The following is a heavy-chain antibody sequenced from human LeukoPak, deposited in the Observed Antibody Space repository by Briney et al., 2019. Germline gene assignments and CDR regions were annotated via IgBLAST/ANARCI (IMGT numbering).Heavy chain of an antibody. CDR2: INPNSGGT. CDR1: GYTFTGYY. V-gene: IGHV1-2*02. CDR3: ARVRGIVADAFDI. Sequence: ASVKVSCKASGYTFTGYYMHWVRQAPGQGLEWMGWINPNSGGTNYAQKFQGRVTMTTDTSTSTAYMELRSLRSDDTAVFYCARVRGIVADAFDIWGQGTMVTVSS. J-gene: IGHJ3*02. D-gene: IGHD3-22*01.